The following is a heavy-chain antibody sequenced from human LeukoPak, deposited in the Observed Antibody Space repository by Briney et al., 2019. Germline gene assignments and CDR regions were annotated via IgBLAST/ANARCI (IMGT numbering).Heavy chain of an antibody. D-gene: IGHD3-10*01. Sequence: GGSRCLSCAPSGFTFSSHSMSWVRQAPGKGLEWVANIKLDGSAQHYVDSVKGRFPISRDNAENSLYVQMNSLRAEDTAVYYCARWYYGSGSWVLDYWGKGTLVTVSS. J-gene: IGHJ4*02. CDR1: GFTFSSHS. CDR3: ARWYYGSGSWVLDY. CDR2: IKLDGSAQ. V-gene: IGHV3-7*05.